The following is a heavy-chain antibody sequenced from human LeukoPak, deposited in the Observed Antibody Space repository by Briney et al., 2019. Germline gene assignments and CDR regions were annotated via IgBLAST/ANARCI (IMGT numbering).Heavy chain of an antibody. J-gene: IGHJ4*02. D-gene: IGHD6-19*01. CDR1: GGTFSSYA. V-gene: IGHV1-69*05. CDR3: ARGTPSGWVGAVY. Sequence: SVKVSCKASGGTFSSYAISWVRQAPGQGLEWMGGIIPIFGTANYAQKFQGRVTMTRDTSISTAYMELSSLRSEDTAVYYCARGTPSGWVGAVYWGQGTLVTVSS. CDR2: IIPIFGTA.